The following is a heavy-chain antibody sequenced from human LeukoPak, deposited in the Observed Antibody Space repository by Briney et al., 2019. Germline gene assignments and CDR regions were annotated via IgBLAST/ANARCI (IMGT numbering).Heavy chain of an antibody. CDR1: GFAFSTYA. D-gene: IGHD2-15*01. CDR3: ARVAAPGGWFDP. V-gene: IGHV3-30*04. CDR2: ISYDGTYK. J-gene: IGHJ5*02. Sequence: GGSLRLSCAASGFAFSTYAMHWVRQAPGKGLEWVAVISYDGTYKYYADSAKGRFTISRDNSRNTLYLQMNSLRAEETAVYYCARVAAPGGWFDPWGQGTLVTVSS.